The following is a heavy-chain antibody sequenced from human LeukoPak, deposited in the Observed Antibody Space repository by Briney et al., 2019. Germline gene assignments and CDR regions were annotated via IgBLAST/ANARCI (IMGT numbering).Heavy chain of an antibody. CDR2: ISAYNGNT. CDR1: GYTFTSYG. J-gene: IGHJ4*02. Sequence: ASVTVSCKASGYTFTSYGISWVRQAPGQGLEWMGWISAYNGNTNCAQKLQGRVTMTTDTSTSTAYMELRSLRSDDTAVYYCARGVNSGYERGECVYWGQGTLVTVSS. D-gene: IGHD5-12*01. CDR3: ARGVNSGYERGECVY. V-gene: IGHV1-18*01.